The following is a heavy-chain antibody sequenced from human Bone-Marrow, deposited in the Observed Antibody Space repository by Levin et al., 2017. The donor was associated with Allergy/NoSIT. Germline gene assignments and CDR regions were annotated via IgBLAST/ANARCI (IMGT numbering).Heavy chain of an antibody. J-gene: IGHJ4*02. D-gene: IGHD2-21*01. CDR2: IWYVGSNK. CDR1: GFTFSSYG. CDR3: ARARRISALCPLDY. V-gene: IGHV3-33*01. Sequence: GESLKISCAASGFTFSSYGMHWVRQAPGKGLEWVAVIWYVGSNKYYADSVKGRFTISRDNSKNTLYLQMNSLRAEDTAVYYCARARRISALCPLDYWGQGTLVTVSS.